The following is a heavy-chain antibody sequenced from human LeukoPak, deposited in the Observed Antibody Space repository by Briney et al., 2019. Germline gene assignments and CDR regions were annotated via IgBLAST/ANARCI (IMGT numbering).Heavy chain of an antibody. CDR2: MWYDGSNK. V-gene: IGHV3-33*01. J-gene: IGHJ4*02. D-gene: IGHD4-11*01. Sequence: GGSLRLSCAASGFTFNSYGMHWVRQAPGKGLEWVAVMWYDGSNKYYADSVKGRFTISRDDSKNTLYLQMNSLRAEDTAMYYCARGLPPVMKYYFDYWGQGSLVTVSS. CDR1: GFTFNSYG. CDR3: ARGLPPVMKYYFDY.